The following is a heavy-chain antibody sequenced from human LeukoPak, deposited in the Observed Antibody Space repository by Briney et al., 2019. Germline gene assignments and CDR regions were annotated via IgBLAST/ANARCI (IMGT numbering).Heavy chain of an antibody. CDR2: IYYSGST. CDR3: ARQYYYDSSGYSPYYYGMDV. Sequence: PSETLSLTCTVSGGSISSSSYYWGWIRQPPGKGLEWIGSIYYSGSTYYNPSLKSRVTISVDTSKNQFSLKLSSVTAADTAVYYCARQYYYDSSGYSPYYYGMDVWGQGTTVTVSS. V-gene: IGHV4-39*01. J-gene: IGHJ6*02. CDR1: GGSISSSSYY. D-gene: IGHD3-22*01.